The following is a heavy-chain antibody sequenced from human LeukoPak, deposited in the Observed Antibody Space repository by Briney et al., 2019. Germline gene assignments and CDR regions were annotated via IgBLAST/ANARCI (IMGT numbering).Heavy chain of an antibody. CDR3: ARSRWQQPGKE. D-gene: IGHD6-13*01. Sequence: GASVKVSCKASGYTFTSYYMHWVRQAPGQGLEWMGIINPSGGSTSYAQKFQGRVTMTRDTSTSTVYMELSSLRSDDTAVYYCARSRWQQPGKEWGQGTLVTVSS. CDR1: GYTFTSYY. CDR2: INPSGGST. V-gene: IGHV1-46*01. J-gene: IGHJ4*02.